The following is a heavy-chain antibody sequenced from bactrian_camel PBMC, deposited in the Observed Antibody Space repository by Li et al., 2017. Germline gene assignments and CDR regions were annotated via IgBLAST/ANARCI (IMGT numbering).Heavy chain of an antibody. D-gene: IGHD3*01. CDR1: GYLLSNSD. CDR2: IDSDGRT. V-gene: IGHV3S53*01. Sequence: VQLVESGGGSVQAGESLRLSCAVSGYLLSNSDYLLAWFRQAPGKEREGVAAIDSDGRTDYVASVKGRFTISRDNAKNTLCLQMNSLQPEDTAMYYCAAEGSELGMTAIQALGVMTWELYNYWGQGTQVTVS. CDR3: AAEGSELGMTAIQALGVMTWELYNY. J-gene: IGHJ4*01.